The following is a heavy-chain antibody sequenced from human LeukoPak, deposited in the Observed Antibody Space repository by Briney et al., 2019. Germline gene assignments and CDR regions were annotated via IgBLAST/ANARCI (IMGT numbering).Heavy chain of an antibody. V-gene: IGHV4-38-2*02. CDR2: FYHSGIT. CDR1: GYSISSGYF. J-gene: IGHJ4*02. Sequence: PSETLSLTCTVSGYSISSGYFWGWIRQPPGKGLEWIGSFYHSGITYYNPSLKSRVTISVEMSKNQFSLKLSSVTAADTAVYYCARDYYYGSGSYHDYWGQGTLVTVSS. CDR3: ARDYYYGSGSYHDY. D-gene: IGHD3-10*01.